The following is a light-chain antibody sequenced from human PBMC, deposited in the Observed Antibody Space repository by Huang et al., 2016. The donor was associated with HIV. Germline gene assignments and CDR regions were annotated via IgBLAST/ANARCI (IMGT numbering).Light chain of an antibody. V-gene: IGKV1-27*01. CDR2: AAS. CDR1: QDIGNF. CDR3: QRYDSAPRA. J-gene: IGKJ1*01. Sequence: DIQMTQSPASLSASTGVRVTLTCRASQDIGNFVAWFQQKPGKVPRLLIYAASMLQSGVPSRFSGRGSGTDFTLTITDYQPEDTATYYCQRYDSAPRAFGQGTKVDLK.